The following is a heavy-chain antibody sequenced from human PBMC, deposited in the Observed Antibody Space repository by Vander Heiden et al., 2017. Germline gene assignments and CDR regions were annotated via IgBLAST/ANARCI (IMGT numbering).Heavy chain of an antibody. CDR1: GFTFSSYG. CDR3: AKVGGSGSSYYYYGMDV. V-gene: IGHV3-30*18. CDR2: ISYDGSNK. J-gene: IGHJ6*02. Sequence: QVQLVESGGGVVQPGRSLRLSCAASGFTFSSYGLHWVRQAPGKGLGWVAVISYDGSNKYYADSVKGRFTISRDNSKNTLYLQMNSLRAEDTAVYYCAKVGGSGSSYYYYGMDVWGQGTTVTVSS. D-gene: IGHD3-10*01.